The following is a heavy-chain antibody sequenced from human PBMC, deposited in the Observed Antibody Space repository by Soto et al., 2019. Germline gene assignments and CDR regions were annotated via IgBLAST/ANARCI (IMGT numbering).Heavy chain of an antibody. CDR2: IYPGDHET. CDR1: GYTFSNFW. D-gene: IGHD6-13*01. CDR3: ARGPRSSPYFDY. J-gene: IGHJ4*02. Sequence: GESLKISCQCSGYTFSNFWIGWVRQLPGKGLEWVGIIYPGDHETRYSPSFHGKVTISADKSINTAYVQWNSLEASDNAFYFCARGPRSSPYFDYWVQGALVTVS. V-gene: IGHV5-51*01.